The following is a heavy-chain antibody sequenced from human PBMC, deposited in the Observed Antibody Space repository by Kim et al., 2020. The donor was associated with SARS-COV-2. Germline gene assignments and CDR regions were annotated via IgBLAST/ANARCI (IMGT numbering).Heavy chain of an antibody. CDR2: ISYDGSNK. Sequence: GGSLRLSCAASGFTFSSYGMHWVRQAPGKGLEWVAVISYDGSNKYYADSVKGRFTISRDNSKNTLYLQMNSLRAEDTAVYYCARDRVEQPNPIEYYYYGMDVWGQGTTVTVSS. CDR3: ARDRVEQPNPIEYYYYGMDV. J-gene: IGHJ6*02. V-gene: IGHV3-33*05. CDR1: GFTFSSYG. D-gene: IGHD6-13*01.